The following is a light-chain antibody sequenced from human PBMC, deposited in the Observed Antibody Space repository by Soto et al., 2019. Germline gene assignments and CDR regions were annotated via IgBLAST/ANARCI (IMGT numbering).Light chain of an antibody. V-gene: IGLV1-44*01. J-gene: IGLJ2*01. Sequence: QSALTQPPSASGTPGQRVTISCSGCSSNIRSNTVNWYQQLPGTAPKLLIYNDNQRPSGVPARFSASKSGTSASLAISGLQSEDEADYYCATWDDSLDDPYVVFGGGTKLTVL. CDR3: ATWDDSLDDPYVV. CDR1: SSNIRSNT. CDR2: NDN.